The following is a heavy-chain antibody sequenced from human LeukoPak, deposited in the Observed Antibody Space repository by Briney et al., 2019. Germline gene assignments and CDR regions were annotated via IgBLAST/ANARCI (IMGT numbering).Heavy chain of an antibody. CDR1: GYTFTSYG. CDR2: ISAYNGNT. J-gene: IGHJ1*01. CDR3: ARDPRGRDNISWYEVGYFQH. D-gene: IGHD6-13*01. Sequence: GASVKVSCKASGYTFTSYGISWVRQAPGQGLEWMGWISAYNGNTNYAQKFQGRVTMTRDTSISTAYMELSRLRSNDTAVYYCARDPRGRDNISWYEVGYFQHWGQGTLVTVSS. V-gene: IGHV1-18*01.